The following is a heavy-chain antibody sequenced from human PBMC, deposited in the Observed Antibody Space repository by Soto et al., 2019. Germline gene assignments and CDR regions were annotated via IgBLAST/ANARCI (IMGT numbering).Heavy chain of an antibody. CDR3: ASFSGATYGDYGGGINY. CDR2: VHYSGST. Sequence: PSETLSLTCTVSGGSINGSSYYWGWIRQPPGKGLECIGSVHYSGSTDYNPSLKSRVTISVDTSKNQFSLKLTSVTAADTAVYFCASFSGATYGDYGGGINYWGQGTLVTVSS. V-gene: IGHV4-39*01. CDR1: GGSINGSSYY. D-gene: IGHD4-17*01. J-gene: IGHJ4*02.